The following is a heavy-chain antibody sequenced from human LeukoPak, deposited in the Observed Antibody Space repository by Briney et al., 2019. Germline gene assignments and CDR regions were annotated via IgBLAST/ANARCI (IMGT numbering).Heavy chain of an antibody. J-gene: IGHJ3*02. CDR2: ISGSGGST. V-gene: IGHV3-23*01. Sequence: GGSLRLSCAASGFTFSSYAMSWVRQPPGKGLEWVSAISGSGGSTYYADSVKGRFTISRDNSKNTLYLQMNSLRAEDTAVYYCAKVWVVPPAALDIWGQGTMVTVSS. CDR3: AKVWVVPPAALDI. CDR1: GFTFSSYA. D-gene: IGHD4-23*01.